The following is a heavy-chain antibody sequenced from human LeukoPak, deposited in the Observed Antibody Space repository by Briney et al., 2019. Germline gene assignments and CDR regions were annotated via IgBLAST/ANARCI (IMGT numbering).Heavy chain of an antibody. D-gene: IGHD6-13*01. CDR1: GGSISSYY. J-gene: IGHJ5*02. V-gene: IGHV4-59*12. CDR2: IYYSGST. CDR3: ARGPIAAAGLNWFDP. Sequence: TSETLSLTCTVSGGSISSYYWSWIRQPPGKGLEWIGYIYYSGSTNYNPSLKSRVTISVDTSKNQFSLKLSSVTAADTALYYCARGPIAAAGLNWFDPWGQGTLVTVSS.